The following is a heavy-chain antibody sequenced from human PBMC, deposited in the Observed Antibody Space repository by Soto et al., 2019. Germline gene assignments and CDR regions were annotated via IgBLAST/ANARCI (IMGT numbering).Heavy chain of an antibody. CDR3: KRGRGYYYGMDV. D-gene: IGHD3-10*01. CDR2: IKSKTDGGTT. V-gene: IGHV3-15*01. CDR1: GFTFSNAW. Sequence: SLRLSCAASGFTFSNAWMSWVRQAPGKGLEWVGRIKSKTDGGTTDYAAPVKGRFTISRDDSKNTLYLQMNSLKTEDTAVYYCKRGRGYYYGMDVWGQGTTVTVSS. J-gene: IGHJ6*02.